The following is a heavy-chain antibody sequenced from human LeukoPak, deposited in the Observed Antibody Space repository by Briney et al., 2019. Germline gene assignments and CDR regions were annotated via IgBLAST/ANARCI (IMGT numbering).Heavy chain of an antibody. V-gene: IGHV3-48*04. Sequence: PGGSLRLSCAASGFTFSSYSMNWVRQAPGKGLEWVSYISSSSSTRYYADSVKGRFTISRDNAKNSLYLQMNGLRAEDTAVYYCARDIHPYYYDSSGFDYWGQGTLVTVSS. CDR2: ISSSSSTR. D-gene: IGHD3-22*01. CDR1: GFTFSSYS. CDR3: ARDIHPYYYDSSGFDY. J-gene: IGHJ4*02.